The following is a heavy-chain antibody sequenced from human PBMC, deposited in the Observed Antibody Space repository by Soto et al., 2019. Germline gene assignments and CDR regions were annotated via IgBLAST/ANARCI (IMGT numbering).Heavy chain of an antibody. Sequence: GSLRLSFASSGFTFSYAWMSWVRQAPGKGLDWVGRIKSKGDGGTTEYAAPVRGRFTISRDDSKNTLYLQMNSLKTEDTAVYYCTTDLWRIAVVVGSTGYFNPWGQGTPVTVSS. CDR1: GFTFSYAW. V-gene: IGHV3-15*01. D-gene: IGHD2-15*01. CDR2: IKSKGDGGTT. CDR3: TTDLWRIAVVVGSTGYFNP. J-gene: IGHJ5*02.